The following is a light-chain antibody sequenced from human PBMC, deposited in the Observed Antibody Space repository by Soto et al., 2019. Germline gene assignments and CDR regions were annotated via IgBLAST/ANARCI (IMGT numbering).Light chain of an antibody. CDR1: QSVSSGY. CDR3: QQYGTSPRT. Sequence: EIVLTQSPGTLSLSPGERATLSCRASQSVSSGYLAWYQQKPGQAPTLVIYGASSRAAGIPARFSGSGSGTDFSLTISRLEPEDFAVYYCQQYGTSPRTFGQGTKVDIK. J-gene: IGKJ1*01. CDR2: GAS. V-gene: IGKV3-20*01.